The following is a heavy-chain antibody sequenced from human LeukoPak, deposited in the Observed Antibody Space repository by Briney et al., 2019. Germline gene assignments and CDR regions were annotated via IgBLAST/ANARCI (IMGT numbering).Heavy chain of an antibody. CDR1: GGSINVYW. CDR2: ISSSGST. CDR3: AGLHFAASEEFDP. D-gene: IGHD6-13*01. J-gene: IGHJ5*02. Sequence: SETLSLTCTLSGGSINVYWWSWIRQPPGKGLEWIGYISSSGSTNYNPSLKSRVTISLATSKTHFSLNLNSVTAADTAVYYCAGLHFAASEEFDPWGQGILVTVSS. V-gene: IGHV4-59*08.